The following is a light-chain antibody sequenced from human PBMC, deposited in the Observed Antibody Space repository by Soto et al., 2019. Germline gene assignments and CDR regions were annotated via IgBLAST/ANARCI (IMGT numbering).Light chain of an antibody. CDR2: RNN. CDR1: SSNIGNNY. CDR3: AAWDDTLSGRV. V-gene: IGLV1-47*01. J-gene: IGLJ3*02. Sequence: QSALTQPPSASGTPGQRVTISCSGSSSNIGNNYVDWYQQLPGTAPKLLIYRNNQRPSGVPDRFSGSKSGTSASLDISGLRSEDESDYYCAAWDDTLSGRVFGGGTKLTVL.